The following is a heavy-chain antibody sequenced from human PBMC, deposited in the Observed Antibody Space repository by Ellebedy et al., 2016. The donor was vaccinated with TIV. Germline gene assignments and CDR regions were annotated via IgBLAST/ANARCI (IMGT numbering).Heavy chain of an antibody. CDR3: ARFRPHCSDNSCYSNAFEN. Sequence: SETLSLXXAVYGESFSGYYWSWIRQPPEKGLEWIGEINDSGITRYNPSLESRLTISIDTSRSQASLRLSSVTAADTAVYYCARFRPHCSDNSCYSNAFENWGRGTMVTVSS. V-gene: IGHV4-34*01. J-gene: IGHJ3*02. D-gene: IGHD2-15*01. CDR1: GESFSGYY. CDR2: INDSGIT.